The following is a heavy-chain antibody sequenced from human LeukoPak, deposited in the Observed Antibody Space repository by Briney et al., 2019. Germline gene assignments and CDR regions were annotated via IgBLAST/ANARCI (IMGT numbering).Heavy chain of an antibody. CDR3: ARDALSYYYGSGSLQNDAFDI. CDR1: GFTFSSYE. J-gene: IGHJ3*02. V-gene: IGHV3-48*03. D-gene: IGHD3-10*01. CDR2: ISSSGSTI. Sequence: PPGGSLRFSCAASGFTFSSYEMNWVRQAPGKGLEWVSYISSSGSTIYYADSVKGRFTISRDNAKNSLYLQMNSLRAEDTAVYYCARDALSYYYGSGSLQNDAFDIWGQGTMVTVSS.